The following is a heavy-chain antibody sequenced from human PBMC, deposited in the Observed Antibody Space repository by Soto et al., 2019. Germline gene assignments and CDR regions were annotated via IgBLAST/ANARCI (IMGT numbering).Heavy chain of an antibody. J-gene: IGHJ6*02. CDR1: GGSISSGGYY. Sequence: SETLSLTCTVSGGSISSGGYYWSWIRQHPGKGLEWIGYIYYSGSTYYNPSLKSRVTISVDTSKNQFSLKLSSVTAADTAVYYCARDVERSGYYLDYYYGMDVWGQGTTVTVSS. V-gene: IGHV4-31*03. D-gene: IGHD3-22*01. CDR2: IYYSGST. CDR3: ARDVERSGYYLDYYYGMDV.